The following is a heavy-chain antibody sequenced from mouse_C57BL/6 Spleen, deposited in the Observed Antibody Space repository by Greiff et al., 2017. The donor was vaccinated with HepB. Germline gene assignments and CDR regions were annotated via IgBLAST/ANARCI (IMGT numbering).Heavy chain of an antibody. J-gene: IGHJ2*01. Sequence: EVKLQESGPELVKPGASVKMSCKASGYTFTDYNMHWVKQSHGKSLEWIGYINPNNGGTSYNQKFKGKATLTVNKSSSTAYMELRSLTSEDSAVYYCAREEVTTVVEDYWGQGTTLTVSS. CDR2: INPNNGGT. D-gene: IGHD1-1*01. CDR3: AREEVTTVVEDY. CDR1: GYTFTDYN. V-gene: IGHV1-22*01.